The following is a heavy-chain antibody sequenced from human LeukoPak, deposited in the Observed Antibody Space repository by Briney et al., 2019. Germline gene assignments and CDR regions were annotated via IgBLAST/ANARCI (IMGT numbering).Heavy chain of an antibody. CDR3: AKASSSWYSDY. CDR1: GFTFSSYS. J-gene: IGHJ4*02. Sequence: GGSLRLSCAASGFTFSSYSMNWVRQAPGKGLEWVSYISSSSSTIYYADSVKGRFTISRDNAKNSLYLQMNSLRAEDTAVYYCAKASSSWYSDYWGQGTLVTVSS. D-gene: IGHD6-13*01. CDR2: ISSSSSTI. V-gene: IGHV3-48*04.